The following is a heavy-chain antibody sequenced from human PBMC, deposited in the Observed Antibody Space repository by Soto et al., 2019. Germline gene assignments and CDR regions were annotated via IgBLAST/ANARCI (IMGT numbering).Heavy chain of an antibody. J-gene: IGHJ5*02. V-gene: IGHV4-4*02. CDR2: IYHSGST. D-gene: IGHD2-15*01. CDR1: GGSISSSNW. Sequence: SETLSLTCAVSGGSISSSNWWSWVRQPPGKGLEWIGEIYHSGSTNYNPSLKSRVTISVDKSKNQFSLKLSSVTAADTAVYYCARIGYCSGGSCHSTQVNWFDPWGQGTLVTVSS. CDR3: ARIGYCSGGSCHSTQVNWFDP.